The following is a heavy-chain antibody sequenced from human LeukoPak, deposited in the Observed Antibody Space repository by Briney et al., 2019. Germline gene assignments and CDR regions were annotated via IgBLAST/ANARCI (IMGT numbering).Heavy chain of an antibody. CDR3: ARDAGTYYYDSSGPKDAFDI. Sequence: PGGSLRLSCAASGFTFSDYYMSWIRQAPGKGLEWVSYISSSGSTIYYADSVKGRFTISRDNVKNSLYLQMNSLRAEDTALYYCARDAGTYYYDSSGPKDAFDIWGQGTMVTVSS. CDR2: ISSSGSTI. J-gene: IGHJ3*02. V-gene: IGHV3-11*01. CDR1: GFTFSDYY. D-gene: IGHD3-22*01.